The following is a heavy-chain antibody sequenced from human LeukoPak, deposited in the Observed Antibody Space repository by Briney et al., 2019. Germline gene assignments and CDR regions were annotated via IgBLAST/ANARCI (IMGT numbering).Heavy chain of an antibody. CDR3: ARADSSGWYNWFDP. Sequence: SETLSLTCTVSDGSISYFYWSWIRQPPGKGLEWIGYIYYSGSTPYNPSLKSRVTMAVDTSKNQFSLKLSSVTAADTAVYYCARADSSGWYNWFDPWGQGTLVTVSS. CDR1: DGSISYFY. CDR2: IYYSGST. V-gene: IGHV4-59*01. J-gene: IGHJ5*02. D-gene: IGHD6-19*01.